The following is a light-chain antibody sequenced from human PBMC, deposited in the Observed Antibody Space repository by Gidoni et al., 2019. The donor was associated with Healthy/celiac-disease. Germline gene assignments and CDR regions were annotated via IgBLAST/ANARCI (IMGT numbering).Light chain of an antibody. V-gene: IGKV1-39*01. Sequence: DLQMPQSPSSLSASVGDRVTLPFRASQSISSYLNWYQQKPGKAPKLLIYAASSLQSGVPSRFSGSGSGTDFTLTISSLQAEDFATDYCQQSYSTPLTFGGGTRVEIK. J-gene: IGKJ4*01. CDR1: QSISSY. CDR3: QQSYSTPLT. CDR2: AAS.